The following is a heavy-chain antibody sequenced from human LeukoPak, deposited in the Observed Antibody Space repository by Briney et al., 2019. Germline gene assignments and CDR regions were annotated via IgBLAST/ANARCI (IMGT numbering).Heavy chain of an antibody. V-gene: IGHV1-18*04. CDR3: ARDPQGEGGVIDY. D-gene: IGHD2-21*01. Sequence: GASVKVSCKASGYTFTGYYMHWVRQAPGQGLEWMGWISAYNGNTNYAQKLQGRVTMTTDTSTSTAYMELRSLRSDDTAVYYCARDPQGEGGVIDYWGQGTLVTVSS. CDR2: ISAYNGNT. CDR1: GYTFTGYY. J-gene: IGHJ4*02.